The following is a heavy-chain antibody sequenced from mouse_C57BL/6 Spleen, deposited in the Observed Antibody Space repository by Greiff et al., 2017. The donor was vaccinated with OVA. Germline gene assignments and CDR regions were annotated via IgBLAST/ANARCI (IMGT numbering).Heavy chain of an antibody. J-gene: IGHJ4*01. V-gene: IGHV1-50*01. CDR3: ARSRGNYDYAMDY. D-gene: IGHD2-1*01. Sequence: VQLQQPGAELVKPGASVKLSCKASGYTFTSYWMQWVKQRPGQGLEWIGEIDPSDSYTNYNQKFKGKATLTVDTSSSTAYMQLSSLTSEDSAVYYCARSRGNYDYAMDYWGQGTSVTVSS. CDR2: IDPSDSYT. CDR1: GYTFTSYW.